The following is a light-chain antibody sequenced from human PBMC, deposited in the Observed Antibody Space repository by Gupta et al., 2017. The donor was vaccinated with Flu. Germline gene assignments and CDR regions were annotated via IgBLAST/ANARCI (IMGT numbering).Light chain of an antibody. Sequence: DIQMTQSPSSLSAPVGDRVTITCRTSQRISSYLNWYQQKPGKAPNLLIYTASSLQSGVPSRFSGSGSGTDFTLTISSLQPEDFATYYCQQSYSTPITFGQGTRLEIK. V-gene: IGKV1-39*01. CDR3: QQSYSTPIT. CDR2: TAS. CDR1: QRISSY. J-gene: IGKJ5*01.